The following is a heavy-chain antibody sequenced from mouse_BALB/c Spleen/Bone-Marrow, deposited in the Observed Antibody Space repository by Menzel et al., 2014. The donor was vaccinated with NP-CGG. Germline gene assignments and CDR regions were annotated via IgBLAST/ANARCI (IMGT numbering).Heavy chain of an antibody. CDR1: GFTFSSFG. CDR2: ISNGSSTI. CDR3: ARKGAMITHYYAMDY. J-gene: IGHJ4*01. D-gene: IGHD2-4*01. Sequence: EVKLVESGGGLVQPGGSRKLSCATSGFTFSSFGMHWVRRAPEKGLEWVAYISNGSSTIYYADTVKGRFTISRDNPKNTLILQMTSLRSEDTAMYYCARKGAMITHYYAMDYWGQGTSVTVSS. V-gene: IGHV5-17*02.